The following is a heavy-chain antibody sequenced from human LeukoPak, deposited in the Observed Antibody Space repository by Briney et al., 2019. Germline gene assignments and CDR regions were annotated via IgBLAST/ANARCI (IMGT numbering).Heavy chain of an antibody. J-gene: IGHJ4*02. CDR2: INPSGGST. D-gene: IGHD3-22*01. CDR3: ARDWSADYYDSSGYYYAFDY. V-gene: IGHV1-46*01. CDR1: GYTFTSYY. Sequence: ASVKVSCMASGYTFTSYYMHWVRQAPGQGLEWMGIINPSGGSTSDAQKFQGRVTMTRDTSTSTVYMELSSLRSEDTAVYYCARDWSADYYDSSGYYYAFDYWGQGTLVTVSS.